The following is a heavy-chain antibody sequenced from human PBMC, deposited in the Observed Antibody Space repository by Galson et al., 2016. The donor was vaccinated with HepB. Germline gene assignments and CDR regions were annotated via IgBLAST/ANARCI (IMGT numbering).Heavy chain of an antibody. Sequence: SLRLSCAASGFSFNSYAMNWVRQAPGKGLEWLSYISASSTNIDYADSVKGRFTVSRDNAKNSVYLQMSSLRAEDTAVYYCASDPSLGSRWYKYLDYWGQGALVTVSS. D-gene: IGHD6-13*01. CDR2: ISASSTNI. CDR1: GFSFNSYA. V-gene: IGHV3-48*01. CDR3: ASDPSLGSRWYKYLDY. J-gene: IGHJ4*02.